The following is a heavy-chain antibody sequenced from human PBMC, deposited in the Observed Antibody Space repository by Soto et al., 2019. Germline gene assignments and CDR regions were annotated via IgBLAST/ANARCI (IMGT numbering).Heavy chain of an antibody. J-gene: IGHJ6*02. Sequence: QVQLVQSGAEVKKPGSSVKVSCKASGGTFSSYAISWVRQAPGQGLEWMGGIIPIFGTANYAQKFQGRVTITADESTSTAYMELSSLRSEDTAVYYCARDLGKMVLWFGELPHPGRYYYYGMDVWGQGTTVTVSS. CDR1: GGTFSSYA. CDR2: IIPIFGTA. V-gene: IGHV1-69*01. D-gene: IGHD3-10*01. CDR3: ARDLGKMVLWFGELPHPGRYYYYGMDV.